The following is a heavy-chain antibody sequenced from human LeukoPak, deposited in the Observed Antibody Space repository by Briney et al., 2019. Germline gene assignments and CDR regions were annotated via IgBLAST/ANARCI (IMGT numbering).Heavy chain of an antibody. D-gene: IGHD3-22*01. J-gene: IGHJ3*02. Sequence: PGGSLRLSCAASGFTFSSYAMHWVRQAPGKGLEWVAVISYDGSNKYYADSVKGRFTISRDNAKNSLYLQMNSLRAEDTAVYYCARVSYDSSTGAFDIWGQGTMVTVSS. CDR3: ARVSYDSSTGAFDI. CDR2: ISYDGSNK. CDR1: GFTFSSYA. V-gene: IGHV3-30-3*01.